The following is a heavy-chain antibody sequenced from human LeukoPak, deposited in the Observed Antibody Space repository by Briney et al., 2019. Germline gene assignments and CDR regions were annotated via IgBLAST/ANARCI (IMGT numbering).Heavy chain of an antibody. J-gene: IGHJ6*03. Sequence: ASVKVSCKASGYTFTSYGISWVRQAPGQGLEWMGWISAYNGNTNYAQKLQGRVTMTTDTSTSTAYMELRSLRSDDTAVYYCARLKVHYDILTGYYPYYYYYMDVWGEGTTVTISS. V-gene: IGHV1-18*01. CDR1: GYTFTSYG. CDR2: ISAYNGNT. D-gene: IGHD3-9*01. CDR3: ARLKVHYDILTGYYPYYYYYMDV.